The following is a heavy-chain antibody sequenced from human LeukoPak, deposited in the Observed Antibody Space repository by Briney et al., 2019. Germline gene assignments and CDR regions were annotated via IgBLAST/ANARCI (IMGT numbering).Heavy chain of an antibody. CDR3: AREDIYYYDSSGYYNWFDP. CDR2: IYYSGST. D-gene: IGHD3-22*01. J-gene: IGHJ5*02. V-gene: IGHV4-31*03. CDR1: GGSISSGGYY. Sequence: PSQTLSLTCTVSGGSISSGGYYWSWIRQHPGKGLEWIGYIYYSGSTYNPSLKSRVTISVDTSKNQFSLKLSSVTAADTAVYYCAREDIYYYDSSGYYNWFDPWGQGTLVTVSS.